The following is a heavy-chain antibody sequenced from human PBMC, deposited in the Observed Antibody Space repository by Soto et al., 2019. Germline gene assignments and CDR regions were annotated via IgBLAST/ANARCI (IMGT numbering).Heavy chain of an antibody. CDR1: GYTFTSYY. Sequence: GASVKVSCKASGYTFTSYYMHWVRQAPGQGLEWMGIINLSGGSTSYAQKFQGRVTMTRDTSTSTVYMELSSLRSEDTAVYYCAKESTMIVVAPDIEPGYYGMDVWGQGTTVTVSS. V-gene: IGHV1-46*01. CDR2: INLSGGST. D-gene: IGHD3-22*01. CDR3: AKESTMIVVAPDIEPGYYGMDV. J-gene: IGHJ6*02.